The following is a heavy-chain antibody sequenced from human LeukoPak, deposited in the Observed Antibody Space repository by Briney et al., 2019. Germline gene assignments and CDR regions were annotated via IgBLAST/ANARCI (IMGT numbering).Heavy chain of an antibody. CDR2: IRGVGDST. Sequence: GESMRLSCAASGFTFDDYAMHWVRQAPGKGLEWVSLIRGVGDSTYYADSVKGRFAISRDNSKNSLYLQMNSLRTEDTALYYCAKDLIEINYGGNSHSSYWGQGTLVTVSS. CDR1: GFTFDDYA. D-gene: IGHD4-23*01. CDR3: AKDLIEINYGGNSHSSY. V-gene: IGHV3-43*02. J-gene: IGHJ4*02.